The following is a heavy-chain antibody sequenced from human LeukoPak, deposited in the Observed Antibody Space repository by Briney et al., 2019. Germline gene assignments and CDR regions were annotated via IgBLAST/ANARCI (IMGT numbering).Heavy chain of an antibody. D-gene: IGHD1-26*01. CDR1: GGSISTYY. Sequence: SETLSLTCTVSGGSISTYYWSWIRQPPGKGLEWIGYIYYSGSTNYNPPLKSRVTISVDTSKNQFSLKLSSVTAADTAVYYCATLRNSGSYFSYYGMDVWGQGTTVTVSS. CDR3: ATLRNSGSYFSYYGMDV. J-gene: IGHJ6*02. V-gene: IGHV4-59*08. CDR2: IYYSGST.